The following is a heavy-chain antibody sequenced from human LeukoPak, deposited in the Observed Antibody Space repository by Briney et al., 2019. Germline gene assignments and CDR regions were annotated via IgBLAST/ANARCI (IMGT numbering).Heavy chain of an antibody. J-gene: IGHJ4*02. CDR1: GCTVDTYW. D-gene: IGHD3-16*01. V-gene: IGHV3-7*01. CDR2: IKEDGTRK. CDR3: VAWGSLVV. Sequence: QSGGSLRLSCVASGCTVDTYWMSWVRQAPGKGLDWVAHIKEDGTRKYYVDSVRGRFTISRDNAKNSLFLQMNSLRVEDTAVFYCVAWGSLVVWGQGTLVTVS.